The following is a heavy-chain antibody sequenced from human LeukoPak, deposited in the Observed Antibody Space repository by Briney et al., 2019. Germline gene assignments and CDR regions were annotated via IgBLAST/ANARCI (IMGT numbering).Heavy chain of an antibody. CDR1: GGSISSSSYY. D-gene: IGHD3-22*01. Sequence: SETLSLTCTVSGGSISSSSYYWGWIRQPPGKGLEWIGSIYYSGSTNYNPSLKSRVTISVDTSKNQFSLKLSSVTAADTAVYYCARRSYYDSSGYYYYYYGMDVWGQGTTVTVSS. CDR3: ARRSYYDSSGYYYYYYGMDV. V-gene: IGHV4-39*07. J-gene: IGHJ6*02. CDR2: IYYSGST.